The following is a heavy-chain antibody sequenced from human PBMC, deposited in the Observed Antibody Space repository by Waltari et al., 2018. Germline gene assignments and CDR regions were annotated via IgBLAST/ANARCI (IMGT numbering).Heavy chain of an antibody. J-gene: IGHJ5*02. CDR3: ARDSTYDYVWGSYLGNWFDP. V-gene: IGHV4-38-2*02. CDR2: IYHSGST. Sequence: QAQLQESGPGLVQPSETLSLTCAVSGYSISSGYYWGWLRLPPGKGLEWIGSIYHSGSTYYNPSLKSRVTISVDTSKNQFSLKLSSVTAADTAVYYCARDSTYDYVWGSYLGNWFDPWGQGTLVTVSS. D-gene: IGHD3-16*02. CDR1: GYSISSGYY.